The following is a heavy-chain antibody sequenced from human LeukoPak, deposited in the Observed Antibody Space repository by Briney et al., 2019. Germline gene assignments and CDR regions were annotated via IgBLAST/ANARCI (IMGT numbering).Heavy chain of an antibody. CDR3: ANSRGSSYDFWSGYD. Sequence: GGSLRLPCAASGFTVSSNYMSWVRQAPGKGLEWVSVIYRGGSTYYADSVKGRFTISRDTSKNTLYLQMNSLIAEDTAVYYCANSRGSSYDFWSGYDWGQGTLVTVSS. CDR1: GFTVSSNY. V-gene: IGHV3-66*02. CDR2: IYRGGST. J-gene: IGHJ4*02. D-gene: IGHD3-3*01.